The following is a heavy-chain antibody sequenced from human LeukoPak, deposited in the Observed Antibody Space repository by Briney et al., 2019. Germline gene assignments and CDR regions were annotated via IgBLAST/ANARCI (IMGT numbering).Heavy chain of an antibody. D-gene: IGHD1-1*01. CDR1: GFSFRSHW. CDR3: ATTSAQTFDI. CDR2: IKPDGSDK. J-gene: IGHJ3*02. V-gene: IGHV3-7*01. Sequence: GGSLRLSCVGSGFSFRSHWVNWVRQSPGKGLEWVANIKPDGSDKYYVDSARGRFTVSRDNAKNSAFLQMNSLRAEDTAIYYCATTSAQTFDIWGQGTLVSVSS.